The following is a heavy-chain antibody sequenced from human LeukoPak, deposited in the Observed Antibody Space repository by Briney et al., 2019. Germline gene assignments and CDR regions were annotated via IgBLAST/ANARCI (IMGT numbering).Heavy chain of an antibody. D-gene: IGHD4-17*01. J-gene: IGHJ4*02. Sequence: SETLSLTCTVSGGSISSYYWSWIRQPAGKGLEWIGSIYYSGSTYYNPSLKSRVTISVDTSKNQFSLKLSSVTAADTAVYYCASLPSPHDYGDQRGNYWGQGTLVTVSS. CDR3: ASLPSPHDYGDQRGNY. V-gene: IGHV4-4*07. CDR2: IYYSGST. CDR1: GGSISSYY.